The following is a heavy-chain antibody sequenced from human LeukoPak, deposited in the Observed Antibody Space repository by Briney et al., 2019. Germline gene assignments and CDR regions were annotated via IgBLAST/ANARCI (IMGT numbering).Heavy chain of an antibody. CDR1: GFTFNSYP. Sequence: GGSLRLSCSASGFTFNSYPVHWVRQAPGKGLEYVSGISRNGGSTYYAESVKGRFTISRDNSKNTLYLQMSSLRAEDTAVYYCVKESGFMVAPNSAFDIWGQGTMVTVSS. V-gene: IGHV3-64D*06. J-gene: IGHJ3*02. CDR2: ISRNGGST. CDR3: VKESGFMVAPNSAFDI. D-gene: IGHD4/OR15-4a*01.